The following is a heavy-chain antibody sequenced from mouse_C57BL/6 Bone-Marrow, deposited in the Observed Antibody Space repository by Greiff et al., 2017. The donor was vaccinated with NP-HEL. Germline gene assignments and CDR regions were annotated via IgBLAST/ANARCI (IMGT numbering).Heavy chain of an antibody. CDR1: GYTFTSHT. Sequence: QVQLQQSGAELARPGASVKMSCKASGYTFTSHTMHWVKQRPGQGLEWTGYINTSSGYTKYKQKFKDKATLTADKSSRTAYMQLSSLTSEDSAVYYCARDYGSSLWWYFDVWGTGTTVTVSS. D-gene: IGHD1-1*01. V-gene: IGHV1-4*01. CDR2: INTSSGYT. J-gene: IGHJ1*03. CDR3: ARDYGSSLWWYFDV.